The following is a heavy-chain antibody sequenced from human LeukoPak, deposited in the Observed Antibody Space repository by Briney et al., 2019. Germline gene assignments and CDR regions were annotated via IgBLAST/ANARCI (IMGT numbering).Heavy chain of an antibody. CDR3: ARRGEIVSGSYWGMDY. J-gene: IGHJ4*02. D-gene: IGHD1-26*01. CDR1: GGTFSSYA. V-gene: IGHV1-69*13. Sequence: SVKVSCKASGGTFSSYAISWVRQAPGQGLEWMGGIIPIFGTANYAQKFQGRVTITADESTSTAYMELSSLRSEDTAVYCCARRGEIVSGSYWGMDYWGQGTLVTVSS. CDR2: IIPIFGTA.